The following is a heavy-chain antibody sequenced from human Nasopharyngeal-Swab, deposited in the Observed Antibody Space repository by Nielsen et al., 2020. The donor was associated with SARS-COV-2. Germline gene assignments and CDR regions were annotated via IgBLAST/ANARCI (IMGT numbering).Heavy chain of an antibody. CDR2: IWYDGSNK. V-gene: IGHV3-33*01. Sequence: VRQAPGKGLEWVAVIWYDGSNKYYADSVKGRFTISRDNSKNTLYLQMNSLRAEDTAVYYCAREYVYYPYAFDIWGQGTMVTVSS. J-gene: IGHJ3*02. D-gene: IGHD2-8*01. CDR3: AREYVYYPYAFDI.